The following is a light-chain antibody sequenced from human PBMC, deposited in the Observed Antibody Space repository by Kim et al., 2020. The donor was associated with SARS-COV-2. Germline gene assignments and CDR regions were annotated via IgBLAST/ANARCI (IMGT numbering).Light chain of an antibody. CDR3: QARDSSTVV. J-gene: IGLJ2*01. CDR1: KLGDKY. Sequence: SYELTQPPSVSVSPGQTASITCSGDKLGDKYACWYQQKPGQSPVLVIYQDSKRPSGIPERFSGSNSGNTATLTISGPQAMDEADYYCQARDSSTVVFGGG. CDR2: QDS. V-gene: IGLV3-1*01.